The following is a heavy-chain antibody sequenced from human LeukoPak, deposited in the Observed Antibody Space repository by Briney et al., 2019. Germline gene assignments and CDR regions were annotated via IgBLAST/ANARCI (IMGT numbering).Heavy chain of an antibody. Sequence: GGSLRLSCAASGFTFSDYYMNWIRQAPGKGLEWVSYISSSGSTIYYADSVKGRFTISRDNAKNSLYLQMNSLRAEDTAVYYCARVWYSGSYPVDYWGQGTLVTVS. V-gene: IGHV3-11*01. CDR2: ISSSGSTI. CDR3: ARVWYSGSYPVDY. CDR1: GFTFSDYY. J-gene: IGHJ4*02. D-gene: IGHD1-26*01.